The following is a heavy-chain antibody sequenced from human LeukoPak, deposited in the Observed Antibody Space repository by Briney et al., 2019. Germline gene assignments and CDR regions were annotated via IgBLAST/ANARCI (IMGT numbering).Heavy chain of an antibody. CDR2: ISCSSSYI. J-gene: IGHJ4*02. CDR3: ARVWSPPYTSSWPYYFDY. CDR1: GFSFSSYS. D-gene: IGHD6-13*01. V-gene: IGHV3-21*01. Sequence: GGSLRLSCAASGFSFSSYSMNWVRQAPGKGLEWVSSISCSSSYIYYVDSVKGRFTISRDNAKNSLYLQMNSLRAEDTAVYYCARVWSPPYTSSWPYYFDYWGQGTLVTVSS.